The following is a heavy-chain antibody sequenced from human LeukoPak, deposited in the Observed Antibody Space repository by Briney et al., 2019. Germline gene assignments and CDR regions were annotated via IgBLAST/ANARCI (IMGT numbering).Heavy chain of an antibody. CDR2: ISAYNGNT. CDR3: ARDEGAGVSSTSCYDY. J-gene: IGHJ4*02. D-gene: IGHD2-2*01. Sequence: GASVKVSCKASGGTFSSYAISWVRQAPGQGLEWMGWISAYNGNTNYAQKLQGRVTMTTDTSTSTAYMELRSLRSDDTAVYYCARDEGAGVSSTSCYDYWGQGTLVTVSS. CDR1: GGTFSSYA. V-gene: IGHV1-18*01.